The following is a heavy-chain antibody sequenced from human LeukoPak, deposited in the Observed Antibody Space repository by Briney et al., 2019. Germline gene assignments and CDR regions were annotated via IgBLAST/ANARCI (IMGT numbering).Heavy chain of an antibody. D-gene: IGHD6-19*01. V-gene: IGHV3-23*01. Sequence: GGSLRLSCAASGFTFSSYAMSWVRQAPGKGLEWVSSIGSGGDTYYADSVKGRFTISRAYSKNTLYLQMNSLRAEDTALYYCAKAYRTSGIAVAGWDYWGQGTLVTVSS. CDR2: IGSGGDT. CDR1: GFTFSSYA. J-gene: IGHJ4*02. CDR3: AKAYRTSGIAVAGWDY.